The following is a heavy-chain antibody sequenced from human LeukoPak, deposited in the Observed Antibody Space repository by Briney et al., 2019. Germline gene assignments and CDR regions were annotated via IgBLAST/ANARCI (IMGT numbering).Heavy chain of an antibody. V-gene: IGHV4-4*02. Sequence: PSETLSLTCAVSGGSISSSNWWNWVRQPPGQGLEWIGEIYHSGSTNYNPSLKSRVTISVDKSKNQFSLKLSSVTAADTAVYYCARRYYDFWSGLNPWGQGTLVTVSS. CDR3: ARRYYDFWSGLNP. D-gene: IGHD3-3*01. CDR1: GGSISSSNW. J-gene: IGHJ5*02. CDR2: IYHSGST.